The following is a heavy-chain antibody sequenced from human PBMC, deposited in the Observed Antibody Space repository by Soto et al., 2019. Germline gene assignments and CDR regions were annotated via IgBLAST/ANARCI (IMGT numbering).Heavy chain of an antibody. V-gene: IGHV4-61*08. CDR1: GGSVSSGDYF. Sequence: PSETLSLTCTVSGGSVSSGDYFWSWLRQSPGKRLEWIAYIYYSGSTNYNPSLKSRATISVDTSKSQVSLTLTSMTAADAAVYYCAISPTYDYYGFDVWGQGTTVTVSS. CDR2: IYYSGST. CDR3: AISPTYDYYGFDV. D-gene: IGHD3-16*01. J-gene: IGHJ6*02.